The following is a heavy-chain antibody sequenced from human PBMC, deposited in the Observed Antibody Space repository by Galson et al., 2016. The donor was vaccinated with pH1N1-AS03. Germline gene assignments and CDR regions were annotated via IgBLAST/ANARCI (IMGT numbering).Heavy chain of an antibody. CDR1: GFIFNNHW. CDR2: IDNDGRNT. D-gene: IGHD1-1*01. CDR3: ARDGMRGDACDI. J-gene: IGHJ3*02. V-gene: IGHV3-74*01. Sequence: SLRLSCAASGFIFNNHWMHWVRQPPGEGLVWVSRIDNDGRNTDYADSVKGRFIISRDNAKNTLYLQMNSLRVEDTSVYYCARDGMRGDACDIWGQGTMFTVSP.